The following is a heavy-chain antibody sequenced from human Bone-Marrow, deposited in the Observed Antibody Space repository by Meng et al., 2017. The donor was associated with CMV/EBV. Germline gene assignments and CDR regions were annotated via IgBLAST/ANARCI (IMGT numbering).Heavy chain of an antibody. J-gene: IGHJ5*02. CDR1: GFAFSNYW. Sequence: GESLKISCAASGFAFSNYWMTWIRQAPGKGLEWVGNINQHGSENQYADSVRGRFTISRDNPRNSVYLQMNSLRSEDTAVYYCARPRIPASWGRWDPWGRGTLVTVSS. CDR3: ARPRIPASWGRWDP. CDR2: INQHGSEN. D-gene: IGHD2-2*01. V-gene: IGHV3-7*01.